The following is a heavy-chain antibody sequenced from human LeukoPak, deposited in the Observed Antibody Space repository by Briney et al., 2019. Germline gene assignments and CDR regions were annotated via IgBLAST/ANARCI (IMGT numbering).Heavy chain of an antibody. V-gene: IGHV3-48*03. CDR1: GFTFSSYE. Sequence: GGSLRLSCAVSGFTFSSYEMNWVRQAPGKGLEWVSKISSSGSAIYYADSVKGRFTISRDNAKSTLYLQMNSLRAEDTAVYYCARGRRLGYWGQGTLVTVSS. CDR2: ISSSGSAI. CDR3: ARGRRLGY. J-gene: IGHJ4*02. D-gene: IGHD6-6*01.